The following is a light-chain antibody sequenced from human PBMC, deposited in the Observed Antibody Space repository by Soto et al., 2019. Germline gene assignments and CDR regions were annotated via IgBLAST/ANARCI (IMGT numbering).Light chain of an antibody. V-gene: IGKV3-20*01. CDR1: QSVSSSY. CDR3: QQGST. Sequence: EIVLTQSPGTLSLSPGERATLSCRASQSVSSSYSAWYQQKPGQAPRLLIYGASSRATGMPDRFSGSGSGTDFTLTISRLEPEDFAVYYCQQGSTFGQGTKLEIK. CDR2: GAS. J-gene: IGKJ2*01.